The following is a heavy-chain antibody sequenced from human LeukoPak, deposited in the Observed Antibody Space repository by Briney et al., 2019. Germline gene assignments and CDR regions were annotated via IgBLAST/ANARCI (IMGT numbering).Heavy chain of an antibody. V-gene: IGHV1-2*06. CDR3: ARVRRIGSSYYYYYMDV. CDR1: GYTFTGYY. CDR2: INPNSGGT. J-gene: IGHJ6*03. D-gene: IGHD1-26*01. Sequence: ASVKVSCKASGYTFTGYYMHWVRQAPGRGLEWMGRINPNSGGTNYAQKFQGRVTMTRDTSISTAYMELSRLRSDDTAVYYCARVRRIGSSYYYYYMDVWGKGTTVTVSS.